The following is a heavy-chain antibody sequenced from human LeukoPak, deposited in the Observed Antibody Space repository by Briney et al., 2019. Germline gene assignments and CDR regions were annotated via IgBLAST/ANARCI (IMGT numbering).Heavy chain of an antibody. CDR3: ARDGRGDYCSGGSCLMFDP. V-gene: IGHV3-21*01. CDR1: GFTFSRYN. J-gene: IGHJ5*02. D-gene: IGHD2-15*01. CDR2: ISGSSSYI. Sequence: GGSLRLSCAASGFTFSRYNLNWVRQAPGKGLEWVSSISGSSSYIYYADSVKGRFTISRDNAKNSLFLQMNSLRAEDTAVYYCARDGRGDYCSGGSCLMFDPWGQGTLVTVSS.